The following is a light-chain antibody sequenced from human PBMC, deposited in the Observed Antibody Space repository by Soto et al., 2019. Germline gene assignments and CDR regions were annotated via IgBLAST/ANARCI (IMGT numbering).Light chain of an antibody. V-gene: IGKV1-5*01. CDR1: QSITTW. Sequence: DFQMTHVPSTLSAPVGDRLVITCRASQSITTWLAWYQHEPGKAPKLLIYDASIMKSGVPTRISGSASATEFPITISSQQADDVATYYRQQYNDYGTFGQGTKVDIK. CDR2: DAS. CDR3: QQYNDYGT. J-gene: IGKJ1*01.